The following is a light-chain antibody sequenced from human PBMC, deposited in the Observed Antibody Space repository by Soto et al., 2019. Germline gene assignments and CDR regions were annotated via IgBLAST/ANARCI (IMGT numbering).Light chain of an antibody. V-gene: IGKV3-15*01. Sequence: EIVMTQSPATLSVSPGERATLSCRASQSVSSNLAWYQQKPGQAPMLLIYGASTRATGIPARFSGSGSGTEFTLTISSLQSEDFAVSYCQQYNKWPPWTFGQGTKVEIK. CDR3: QQYNKWPPWT. J-gene: IGKJ1*01. CDR1: QSVSSN. CDR2: GAS.